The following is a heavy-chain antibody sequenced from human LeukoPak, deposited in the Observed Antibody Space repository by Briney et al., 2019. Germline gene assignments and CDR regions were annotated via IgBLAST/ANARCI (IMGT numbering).Heavy chain of an antibody. D-gene: IGHD1-26*01. Sequence: GRSLRLSCAASGFTIDVYAMHWVPPAPGKGLEWVSGINWNSGSIGYADSVKGRFTISRDNAKNSLYLQMNSLRAEDSALYYCAKGYSSLGSHSSFDYWGQGTLVTVSS. V-gene: IGHV3-9*01. CDR2: INWNSGSI. CDR1: GFTIDVYA. CDR3: AKGYSSLGSHSSFDY. J-gene: IGHJ4*02.